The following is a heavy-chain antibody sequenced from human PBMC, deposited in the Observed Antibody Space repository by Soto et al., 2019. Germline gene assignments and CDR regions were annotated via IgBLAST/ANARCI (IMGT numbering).Heavy chain of an antibody. J-gene: IGHJ3*02. D-gene: IGHD6-13*01. CDR3: ARSLVNGTYEAFDI. CDR1: GYNFNRYW. Sequence: EVYLAQSGAEVKKPGESLKISCKGSGYNFNRYWIGWVRQMPGKGLEWMGVIYPGDSDTRYSPSLQGQVTISAGKSSSAAYLQWSSLQASDTATYYCARSLVNGTYEAFDIWGQGTMVTVSS. CDR2: IYPGDSDT. V-gene: IGHV5-51*03.